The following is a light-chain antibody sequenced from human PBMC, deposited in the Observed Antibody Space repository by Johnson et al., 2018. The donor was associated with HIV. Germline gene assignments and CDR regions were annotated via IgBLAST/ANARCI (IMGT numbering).Light chain of an antibody. CDR3: AAWDDSLDGYV. CDR1: SSNIGSNT. Sequence: QSVLTQSPSASGTPGQRVTISCSGSSSNIGSNTVNWYQQLPGTAPKLLIYRRSQRPSGVPDRFSGSKSGTSASLAISGLQAEDDGDYYCAAWDDSLDGYVFGTGTKLTVL. CDR2: RRS. J-gene: IGLJ1*01. V-gene: IGLV1-44*01.